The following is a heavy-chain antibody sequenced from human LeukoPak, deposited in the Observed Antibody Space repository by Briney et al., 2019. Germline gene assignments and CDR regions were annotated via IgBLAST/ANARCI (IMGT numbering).Heavy chain of an antibody. CDR2: INPNSGGT. J-gene: IGHJ5*02. D-gene: IGHD5-12*01. Sequence: ASVKVSCKASGYTFTDYYKHWVRQAPGQGLEWMGWINPNSGGTNYAQKFQGRVTMTRDTSISTAYMELSRLRSDDTAVYYCGYSGYGWFDPWGQGTLVTVSS. V-gene: IGHV1-2*02. CDR3: GYSGYGWFDP. CDR1: GYTFTDYY.